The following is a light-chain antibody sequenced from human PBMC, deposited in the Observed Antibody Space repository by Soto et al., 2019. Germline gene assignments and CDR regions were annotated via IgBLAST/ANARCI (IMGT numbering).Light chain of an antibody. CDR2: DVS. CDR3: SSYTSSSTPDV. CDR1: SSDVGSYNY. J-gene: IGLJ1*01. V-gene: IGLV2-14*01. Sequence: QSVLTQPASVSGSPGQSITISCTGTSSDVGSYNYVSWYQQHPGKAPKLMIYDVSDRPSGVSNRFSGSKSGNTASLTISGLQAEDEADYYCSSYTSSSTPDVFGTGTKVTVL.